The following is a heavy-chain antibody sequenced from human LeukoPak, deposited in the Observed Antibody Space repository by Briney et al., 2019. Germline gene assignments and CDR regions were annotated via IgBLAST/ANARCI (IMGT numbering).Heavy chain of an antibody. V-gene: IGHV3-23*01. J-gene: IGHJ4*02. D-gene: IGHD3-10*01. CDR2: ISGSGGST. Sequence: PGGSLRLSCAASGFTFSSYAMSWVRQAPGKGLEWVSAISGSGGSTYYADSVKGRFTISRDNSKNTLYLQMNSLRAEDTAVYYCAKDSVRGVISRPYYFDYWGQGTLVTVSS. CDR1: GFTFSSYA. CDR3: AKDSVRGVISRPYYFDY.